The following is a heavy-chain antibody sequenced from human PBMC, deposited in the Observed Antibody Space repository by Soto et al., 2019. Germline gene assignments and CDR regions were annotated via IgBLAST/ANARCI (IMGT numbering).Heavy chain of an antibody. CDR3: AREEPSGEGAYDY. CDR1: GFTFSSYA. Sequence: QVQLVESGGGVVQPGRSLRLSCAASGFTFSSYAMHWVRQAPGKGLEWVAVISYDGSNKYYADSVKGRFTISRDNSKNTLYLQMNSLRAEDTAVYYCAREEPSGEGAYDYWGPGTLVTVSS. CDR2: ISYDGSNK. J-gene: IGHJ4*02. D-gene: IGHD1-26*01. V-gene: IGHV3-30-3*01.